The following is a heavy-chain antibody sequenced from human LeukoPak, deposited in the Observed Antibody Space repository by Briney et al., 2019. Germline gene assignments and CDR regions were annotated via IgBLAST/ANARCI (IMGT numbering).Heavy chain of an antibody. Sequence: GGSLGLSCAASGFTLSRYWMHWVRQAPGKGLVWISHINNDGSSTNYADSVKGRFTISRDNAKSTLYLQMNSLRAEDTAVYYCATDHGFHYGAYFDYWGQGTLVTVSS. J-gene: IGHJ4*02. CDR3: ATDHGFHYGAYFDY. D-gene: IGHD4-17*01. CDR2: INNDGSST. CDR1: GFTLSRYW. V-gene: IGHV3-74*01.